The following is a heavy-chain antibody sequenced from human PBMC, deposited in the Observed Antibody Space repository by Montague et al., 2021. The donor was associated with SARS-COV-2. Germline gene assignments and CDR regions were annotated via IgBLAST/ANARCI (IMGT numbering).Heavy chain of an antibody. J-gene: IGHJ4*02. CDR3: AKGISRHSYDILTGFYGGGFDY. V-gene: IGHV3-43*01. Sequence: SLRLSCAASGFMFGDYTMHWVRQAPGKGLEWVSLISWDGGSTYYADSVKGRFTISRDNTKNSLHLQMNSLTTEDTALYYCAKGISRHSYDILTGFYGGGFDYWGQGTLVTVSS. D-gene: IGHD3-9*01. CDR2: ISWDGGST. CDR1: GFMFGDYT.